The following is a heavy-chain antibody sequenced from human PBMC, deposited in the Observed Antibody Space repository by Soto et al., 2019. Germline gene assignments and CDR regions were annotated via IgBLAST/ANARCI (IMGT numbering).Heavy chain of an antibody. CDR2: ISVSGGST. J-gene: IGHJ6*02. CDR3: ARAGSGYYYYYGMDV. CDR1: GFTFSSYA. D-gene: IGHD2-15*01. V-gene: IGHV3-23*01. Sequence: PGGSLRLSCAASGFTFSSYAMSWVRQAPGKGLEWVSAISVSGGSTYNADSVKGRVTISRDNSKNTLYLQMNSLRAEDTAVYYCARAGSGYYYYYGMDVWGQGTTVTVSS.